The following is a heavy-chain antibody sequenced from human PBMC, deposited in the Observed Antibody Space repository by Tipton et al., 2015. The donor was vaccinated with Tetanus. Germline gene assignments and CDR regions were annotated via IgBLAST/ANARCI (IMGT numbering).Heavy chain of an antibody. CDR3: SRGVMLGYCSSFRCYLYL. CDR1: EFSFSRDA. D-gene: IGHD2-2*01. Sequence: SLRLSCAASEFSFSRDAMSWVRQAPGKGLEWVSYISGSSGSIFYADSVKGRFTISRDNSKNSLYLQMNSLRDDDTAVYYCSRGVMLGYCSSFRCYLYLWLQGTLVTVSS. V-gene: IGHV3-48*02. J-gene: IGHJ5*02. CDR2: ISGSSGSI.